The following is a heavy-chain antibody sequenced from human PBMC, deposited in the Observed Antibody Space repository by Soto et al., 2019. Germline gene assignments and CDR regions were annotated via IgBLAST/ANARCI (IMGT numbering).Heavy chain of an antibody. Sequence: QVQLQESGPGLVKPSETLSLTCTVSGGSVSSDNYYWSWIRQPPGKGLEWIGYIYYRGSTKYNPSLRGRLTISVDTPKTQFSLKLSSVTAADTAVYYCASTVAGTFFLGWGQGTLVTVSS. D-gene: IGHD6-19*01. CDR3: ASTVAGTFFLG. V-gene: IGHV4-61*01. CDR2: IYYRGST. J-gene: IGHJ4*02. CDR1: GGSVSSDNYY.